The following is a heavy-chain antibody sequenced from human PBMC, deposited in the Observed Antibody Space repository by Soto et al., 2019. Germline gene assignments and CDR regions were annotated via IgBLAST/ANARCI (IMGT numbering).Heavy chain of an antibody. Sequence: GASANVSCKACRDAFTGCSMHWLRQAPGQGLEWMGWINPNSGGTNYAQKFQGRVTMTRDTSISTAYMELSRLRSDDTAVYYGARGIPVGPHVFAIWGQRTMVTVSS. CDR1: RDAFTGCS. CDR3: ARGIPVGPHVFAI. J-gene: IGHJ3*02. CDR2: INPNSGGT. V-gene: IGHV1-2*02. D-gene: IGHD2-2*01.